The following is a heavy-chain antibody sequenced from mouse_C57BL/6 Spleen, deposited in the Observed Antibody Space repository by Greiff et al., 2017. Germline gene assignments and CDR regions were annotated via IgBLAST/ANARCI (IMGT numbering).Heavy chain of an antibody. CDR1: GYTFTSYW. V-gene: IGHV1-53*01. D-gene: IGHD1-1*01. Sequence: QVQLQQPGTELVKPGASVKLSCKASGYTFTSYWMHWVKQRPGQGLEWIGYFYPSNGGTNYNEKFKSKATLTVDKSSRTAYMQLSSLTSEDSEVYYCTRSSYYYGSSAWFANWGPEALVTVSA. J-gene: IGHJ3*01. CDR3: TRSSYYYGSSAWFAN. CDR2: FYPSNGGT.